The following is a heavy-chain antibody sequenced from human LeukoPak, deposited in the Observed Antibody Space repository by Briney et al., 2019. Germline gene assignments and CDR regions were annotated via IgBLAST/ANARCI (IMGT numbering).Heavy chain of an antibody. Sequence: SETLSLTCTVSNGSISSYYWSWIRQPPGKGLEWIGYIYYSGSTNYNPSLKSRVTMSVDTSKNQFSLKLSSVTAADTAVYYCARVGGGNYYYYGMDVWGQGTTVTVSS. J-gene: IGHJ6*02. D-gene: IGHD2-15*01. CDR3: ARVGGGNYYYYGMDV. CDR1: NGSISSYY. V-gene: IGHV4-59*01. CDR2: IYYSGST.